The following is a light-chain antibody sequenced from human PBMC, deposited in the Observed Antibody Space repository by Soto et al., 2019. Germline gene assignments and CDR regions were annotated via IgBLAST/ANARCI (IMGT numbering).Light chain of an antibody. V-gene: IGKV3-20*01. J-gene: IGKJ1*01. Sequence: IVLTQSPGTLSLSPGERATLSCRASQSVSSSYLAWYQQKPGQAPRLLIYGASSRATGIPDRFSGSGSGTDFTLTISRLEPEDFAVYYCHQYDSWTFGQGTKVDTK. CDR2: GAS. CDR1: QSVSSSY. CDR3: HQYDSWT.